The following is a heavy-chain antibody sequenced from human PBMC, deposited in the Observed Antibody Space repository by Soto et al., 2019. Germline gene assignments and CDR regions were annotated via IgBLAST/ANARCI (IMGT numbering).Heavy chain of an antibody. CDR1: GFTVSSNY. CDR3: ARVGDLAPLRDHVAEDY. J-gene: IGHJ4*02. CDR2: IYSGGST. V-gene: IGHV3-66*01. D-gene: IGHD2-21*01. Sequence: GGSLRLSCAASGFTVSSNYMSWVRQAPGKGLEWVSVIYSGGSTYYADSVKGRFTISRDNSKNTLYLQMNSLRAEDTAVYYCARVGDLAPLRDHVAEDYWGQGTLVTVSS.